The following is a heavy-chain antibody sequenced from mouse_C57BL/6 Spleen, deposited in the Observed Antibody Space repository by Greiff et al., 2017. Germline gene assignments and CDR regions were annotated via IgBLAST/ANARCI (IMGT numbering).Heavy chain of an antibody. CDR2: IDPEDGDT. Sequence: EVQRVESGAELVRPGASVKLSCTASGFNIKDYYMHWVKQRPEQGLAWIGRIDPEDGDTEYAPKFQGKATMTADTSSNTAYLQLSSLTSEDTAVYYCTPYYYGSRGDAMDYWGQGTSVTVSS. CDR3: TPYYYGSRGDAMDY. D-gene: IGHD1-1*01. CDR1: GFNIKDYY. J-gene: IGHJ4*01. V-gene: IGHV14-1*01.